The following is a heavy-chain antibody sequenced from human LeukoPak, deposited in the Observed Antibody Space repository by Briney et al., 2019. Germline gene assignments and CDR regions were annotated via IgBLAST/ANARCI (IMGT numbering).Heavy chain of an antibody. Sequence: PSETLSLTCTVSGGSISSGGYYWSWIRQPPGKGLEWIGYIYHSGSTYYNPSLKSRVTISVDRSKNQFSLKLSSVTAADTAVYYCATLLSSGWYQDYWGQGTLVTVSS. CDR2: IYHSGST. J-gene: IGHJ4*02. CDR3: ATLLSSGWYQDY. D-gene: IGHD6-19*01. CDR1: GGSISSGGYY. V-gene: IGHV4-30-2*01.